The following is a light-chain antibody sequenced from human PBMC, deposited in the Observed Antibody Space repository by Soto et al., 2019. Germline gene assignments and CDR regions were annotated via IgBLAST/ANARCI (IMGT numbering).Light chain of an antibody. Sequence: EIVLTQSPGTLSLSPGERATLSCRASQSVSSSYLAWYQQKPGQAPRLLIYDASTRATGIPARISGSGPGTEFTLTISSLQSEDFAVYYCQQYNNWRTFGQGTKVDI. CDR1: QSVSSSY. CDR3: QQYNNWRT. CDR2: DAS. J-gene: IGKJ1*01. V-gene: IGKV3-15*01.